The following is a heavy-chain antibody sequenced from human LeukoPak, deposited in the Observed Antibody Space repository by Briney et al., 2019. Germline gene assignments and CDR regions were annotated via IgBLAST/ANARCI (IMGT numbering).Heavy chain of an antibody. D-gene: IGHD2-15*01. CDR1: GFTLSNYE. CDR3: AKGILGYCSGGSCY. V-gene: IGHV3-48*03. J-gene: IGHJ4*02. Sequence: GGSLRLSCVVSGFTLSNYEMNWVRQAPGKGLEWISYITSSGRTIYYADSVKGRFTISRDNAKSSLYLQMNSLGAEDTAVYYCAKGILGYCSGGSCYWGQGTLVTVSS. CDR2: ITSSGRTI.